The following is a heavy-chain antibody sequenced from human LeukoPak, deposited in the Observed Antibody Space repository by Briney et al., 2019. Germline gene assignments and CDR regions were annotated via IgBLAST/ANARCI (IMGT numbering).Heavy chain of an antibody. V-gene: IGHV4-59*01. CDR3: ARVTPGTIDY. CDR1: GGSISSYY. CDR2: IYYSGSA. D-gene: IGHD1-1*01. Sequence: PPETLSLTCTVSGGSISSYYWSWIRQPPGKGLEWIGYIYYSGSATYNPSLKSRLTMSLDTSKNQFSLRLSSVTAADTAVYYCARVTPGTIDYWGQGTLVTVSS. J-gene: IGHJ4*02.